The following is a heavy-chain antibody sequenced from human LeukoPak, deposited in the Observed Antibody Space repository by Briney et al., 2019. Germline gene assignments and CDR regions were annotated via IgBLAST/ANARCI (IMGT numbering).Heavy chain of an antibody. D-gene: IGHD3-22*01. CDR1: GYTFTSYG. J-gene: IGHJ4*02. CDR3: ARDLKAYYYDSSGPRGY. CDR2: ISAYNGNT. V-gene: IGHV1-18*01. Sequence: ASVTVSYKASGYTFTSYGISWVRQTPGQGLEWMGWISAYNGNTNYAQKLQGRVTMTTDTSTSTAYMELRSLRSDDRAVYYCARDLKAYYYDSSGPRGYWGQGTLVTVSS.